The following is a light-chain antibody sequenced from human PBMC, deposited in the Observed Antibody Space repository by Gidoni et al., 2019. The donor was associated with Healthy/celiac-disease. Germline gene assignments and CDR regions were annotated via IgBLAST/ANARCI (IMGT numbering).Light chain of an antibody. V-gene: IGKV1-33*01. CDR3: QQYDNLPPLT. CDR1: QDISNY. CDR2: DAS. Sequence: DIQMNHSPSSLSASVGDRVTITFQASQDISNYLNWYQQKPGKAPKLLLYDASTLETGVPSRFSGSGSGTDYTFTISSLQPEDIATYYCQQYDNLPPLTFGGGTKVEIK. J-gene: IGKJ4*01.